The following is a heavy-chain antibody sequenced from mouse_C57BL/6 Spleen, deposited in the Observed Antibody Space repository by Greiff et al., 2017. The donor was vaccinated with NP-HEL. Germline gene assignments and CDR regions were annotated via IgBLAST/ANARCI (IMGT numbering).Heavy chain of an antibody. CDR2: IDPSDSYT. J-gene: IGHJ3*01. Sequence: VQLQQPGAELVKPGASVKLSCKASGYTFTSYWMQWVKQRPGQGLEWIGEIDPSDSYTNYNQKFKGKATLTVDTSSSAAYMQLSSLTSEDSAVYCCTKYRDEEFAYWGQGTLVTVSA. V-gene: IGHV1-50*01. CDR3: TKYRDEEFAY. D-gene: IGHD5-1-1*01. CDR1: GYTFTSYW.